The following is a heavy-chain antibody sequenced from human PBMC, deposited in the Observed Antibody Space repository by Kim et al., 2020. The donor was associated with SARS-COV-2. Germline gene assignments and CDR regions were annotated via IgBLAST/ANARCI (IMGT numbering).Heavy chain of an antibody. J-gene: IGHJ5*02. D-gene: IGHD3-9*01. CDR1: GGSISSGGYY. V-gene: IGHV4-31*03. CDR2: IYYSGST. Sequence: SETLSLTCTVSGGSISSGGYYWSWIRQHPGKGLEWIGYIYYSGSTYYNPSLKSRVTISVDTSKNQFSLKLSSVTAADTAVYYCARRAGVLRYTFDPWGQGTLVTVSS. CDR3: ARRAGVLRYTFDP.